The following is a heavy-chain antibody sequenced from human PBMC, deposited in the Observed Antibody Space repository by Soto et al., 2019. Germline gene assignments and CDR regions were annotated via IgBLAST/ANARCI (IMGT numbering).Heavy chain of an antibody. CDR3: ITDPYYDFWSGYHFDY. V-gene: IGHV3-15*01. D-gene: IGHD3-3*01. Sequence: GGSLRLSCTASGFSFSKAWMSWVRLTPGKGLEWVGRIRNKTDGGTTDYPAPVRGRFTVSRDDSRSTLYLQMNRPNTEDTAVYYCITDPYYDFWSGYHFDYWGQGTQVTVSS. CDR1: GFSFSKAW. J-gene: IGHJ4*02. CDR2: IRNKTDGGTT.